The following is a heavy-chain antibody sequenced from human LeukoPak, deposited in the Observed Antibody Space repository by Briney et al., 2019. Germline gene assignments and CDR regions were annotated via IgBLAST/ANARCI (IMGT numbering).Heavy chain of an antibody. CDR3: AKDLYCSSTSCSFDY. V-gene: IGHV3-30-3*01. CDR1: GFTFSSYA. CDR2: ISYDGSNK. Sequence: GGSLRLSCAASGFTFSSYAMHWVRQAPGKGLEWVAVISYDGSNKYYADSVKGRFTISRDNSKNTLYLQMNSLRAEDTAVYYCAKDLYCSSTSCSFDYWGQGTLVTVSS. J-gene: IGHJ4*02. D-gene: IGHD2-2*01.